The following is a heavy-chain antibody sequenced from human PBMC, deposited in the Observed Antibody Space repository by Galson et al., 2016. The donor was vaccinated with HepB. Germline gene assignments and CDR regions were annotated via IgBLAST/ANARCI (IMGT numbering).Heavy chain of an antibody. CDR1: GGSISSSTDY. CDR3: ARRIAARPTLDY. D-gene: IGHD6-6*01. Sequence: LSLTCTVSGGSISSSTDYWDWIRQPPGKGLEWIGSIYYRGNTYYNPSLKSRVTISVDTSKNQFSLNVTSVTAADTAVYYCARRIAARPTLDYRGQGTLVTVSS. CDR2: IYYRGNT. V-gene: IGHV4-39*01. J-gene: IGHJ4*02.